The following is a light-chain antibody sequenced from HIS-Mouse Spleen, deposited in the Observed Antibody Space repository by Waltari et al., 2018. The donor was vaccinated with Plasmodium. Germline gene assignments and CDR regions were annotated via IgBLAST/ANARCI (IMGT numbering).Light chain of an antibody. CDR1: ALPNKY. V-gene: IGLV3-10*01. J-gene: IGLJ3*02. Sequence: SYELTQPPSVSVSPGQTARITLSGDALPNKYAYWYQQKSGQATVLVIYEDSKRPSGIPERFSGSSSGTMATLTISGAQVEDEADYYCYSTDSSGNHRVFGGGTKLTVL. CDR2: EDS. CDR3: YSTDSSGNHRV.